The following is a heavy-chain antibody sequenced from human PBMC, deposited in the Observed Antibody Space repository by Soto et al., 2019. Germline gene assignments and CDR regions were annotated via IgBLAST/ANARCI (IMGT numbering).Heavy chain of an antibody. J-gene: IGHJ4*02. CDR2: IYESGST. D-gene: IGHD4-17*01. V-gene: IGHV4-39*01. CDR3: ARRITVPDNYFDL. Sequence: SETLSLTCAVSGGSISSITYYWGWIRQPPGKGLEWIGSIYESGSTYYNPSLKSRVTISVDTSKTQFSPRLSSVTAADTAVYYCARRITVPDNYFDLWGQGTLVTVSS. CDR1: GGSISSITYY.